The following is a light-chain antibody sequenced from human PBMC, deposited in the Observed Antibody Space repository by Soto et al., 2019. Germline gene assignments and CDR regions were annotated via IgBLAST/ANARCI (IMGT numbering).Light chain of an antibody. V-gene: IGLV2-23*02. CDR3: CSYAGSSTPSYV. Sequence: QSVLTQPASVSGSPGQSITTSCTGTSSDVGSYNLVSWYQQHPGKAPKLMIYEVSKRPSGVSNRFSGSKSGNTASLTISGLQAEDEADYYCCSYAGSSTPSYVFGTGTKVTV. CDR2: EVS. J-gene: IGLJ1*01. CDR1: SSDVGSYNL.